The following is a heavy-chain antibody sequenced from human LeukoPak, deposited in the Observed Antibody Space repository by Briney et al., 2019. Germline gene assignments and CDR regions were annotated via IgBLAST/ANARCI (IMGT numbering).Heavy chain of an antibody. V-gene: IGHV1-2*02. CDR3: ARGTEDIVVVPAAMGIFDY. CDR2: INPNSGGT. CDR1: GGTFSSYA. D-gene: IGHD2-2*01. J-gene: IGHJ4*02. Sequence: ASVKVSCKASGGTFSSYAISWVRQAPGQGLEWMGWINPNSGGTNYAQKFQGRVTMTRDTSISTAYMELSRLRSDDTAVYYCARGTEDIVVVPAAMGIFDYWGQGTLVTVSS.